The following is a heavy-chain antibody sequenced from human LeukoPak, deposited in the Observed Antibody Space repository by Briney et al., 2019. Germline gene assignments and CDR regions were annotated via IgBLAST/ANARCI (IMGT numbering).Heavy chain of an antibody. CDR3: AKEGPNCGGDCYGVFDY. D-gene: IGHD2-21*02. V-gene: IGHV3-23*01. Sequence: PGGSLRLSCAASGFTFSSYAMSWVRQAPGKGLEWVSVISGRGVNIYYADSVKGRFTISRDNSKNVLYLQMNSLRAEDTAVYYCAKEGPNCGGDCYGVFDYWGQGTLVTVSS. CDR2: ISGRGVNI. J-gene: IGHJ4*02. CDR1: GFTFSSYA.